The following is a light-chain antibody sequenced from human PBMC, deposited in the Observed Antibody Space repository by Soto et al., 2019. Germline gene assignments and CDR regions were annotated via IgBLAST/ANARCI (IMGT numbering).Light chain of an antibody. V-gene: IGKV1-5*03. CDR2: KAS. Sequence: DIQMTQSPSTLSASVGDRVTITCRASQSVSIWLAWYQQKPGKAPKLLIYKASSLESGVPSRFSGSGSGTEFTLTISSLQPDDFATYYCQQYNTYWTFGQGTKVEIK. CDR3: QQYNTYWT. CDR1: QSVSIW. J-gene: IGKJ1*01.